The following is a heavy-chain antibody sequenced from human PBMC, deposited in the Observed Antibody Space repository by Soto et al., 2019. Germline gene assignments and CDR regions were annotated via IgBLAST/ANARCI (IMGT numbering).Heavy chain of an antibody. CDR1: GYTFTRSG. CDR2: ISAYNGNT. Sequence: VKVSCKASGYTFTRSGISWVRQAPGQGVEWMGWISAYNGNTNYGQKLQGRVTMTTDTSTSTAYMELRSLRSDDTAVYYCARGDIYYDSSGYCLDYWGQGTLVTVSS. D-gene: IGHD3-22*01. V-gene: IGHV1-18*04. J-gene: IGHJ4*02. CDR3: ARGDIYYDSSGYCLDY.